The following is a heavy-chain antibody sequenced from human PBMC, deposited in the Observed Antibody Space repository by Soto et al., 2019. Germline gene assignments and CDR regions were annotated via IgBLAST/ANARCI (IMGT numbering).Heavy chain of an antibody. CDR3: ARDLITGTTLGYYYGMDV. J-gene: IGHJ6*02. V-gene: IGHV3-30-3*01. D-gene: IGHD1-20*01. Sequence: QVQLVESGGGVVQPGRSLRLSCAASGFTFSSYAMHWVRQAPGKGLEWVAVISYDGSNKYYADSVKGRFTISRDNSKNTLYLQMNSLRAEDTAVYYCARDLITGTTLGYYYGMDVWGQGTTVTVSS. CDR2: ISYDGSNK. CDR1: GFTFSSYA.